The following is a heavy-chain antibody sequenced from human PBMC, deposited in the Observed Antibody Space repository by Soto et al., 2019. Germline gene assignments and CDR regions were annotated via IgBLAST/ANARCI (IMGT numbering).Heavy chain of an antibody. CDR1: VCSISIYY. J-gene: IGHJ4*02. V-gene: IGHV4-59*01. CDR2: IYYSGSP. Sequence: SETRSLTCTVSVCSISIYYLTWIRQPPGKGLEWIGYIYYSGSPNYNPSLKSRVSISVDTSKNQFSLKLSSVTAADTAVYYCARNRDGYNPYCFDYWGQGTLVTVSS. D-gene: IGHD5-12*01. CDR3: ARNRDGYNPYCFDY.